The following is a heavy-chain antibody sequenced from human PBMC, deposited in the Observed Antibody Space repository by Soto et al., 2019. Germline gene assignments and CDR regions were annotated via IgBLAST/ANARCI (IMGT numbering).Heavy chain of an antibody. J-gene: IGHJ5*02. Sequence: SETLSLTCTVSGASISSYYWSWIRQPPGKGLEWIGYIYYIGSTNYNPSLKSRVTISVDTSRNQFSLKLSSVTAADTAVYYCARHTGFCSSTGCYSRFDPWGQGTLVTVSS. CDR1: GASISSYY. CDR3: ARHTGFCSSTGCYSRFDP. CDR2: IYYIGST. D-gene: IGHD2-2*03. V-gene: IGHV4-59*08.